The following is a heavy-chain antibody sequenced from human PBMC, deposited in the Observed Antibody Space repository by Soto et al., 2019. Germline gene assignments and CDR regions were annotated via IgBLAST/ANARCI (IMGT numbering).Heavy chain of an antibody. V-gene: IGHV3-30*18. CDR2: ISNDGTNK. J-gene: IGHJ6*02. CDR3: GKDTLDCSGGDCPLYYYYGMDV. Sequence: LRLSCAASGSTFRSYGMHWVRQAPGKGLEWLAVISNDGTNKYLADSVKGRLTLSRDNSRNTLSLEINNLRPEDTAVYYCGKDTLDCSGGDCPLYYYYGMDVWGQGTTVTVSS. CDR1: GSTFRSYG. D-gene: IGHD2-15*01.